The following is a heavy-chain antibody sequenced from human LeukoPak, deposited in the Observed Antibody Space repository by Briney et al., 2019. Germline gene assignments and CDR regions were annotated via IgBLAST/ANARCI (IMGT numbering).Heavy chain of an antibody. Sequence: GGSLRLSCAASGFTVSSNYMSWVRQAPGKGLEWVSVIYSGGSTYYADSVKGRFTISRDNSKNTLHLQVNSLRADDTAIYYCAKKSSSSWPNFDFWGQGTLVTVSS. D-gene: IGHD6-13*01. CDR2: IYSGGST. CDR1: GFTVSSNY. J-gene: IGHJ4*02. V-gene: IGHV3-53*01. CDR3: AKKSSSSWPNFDF.